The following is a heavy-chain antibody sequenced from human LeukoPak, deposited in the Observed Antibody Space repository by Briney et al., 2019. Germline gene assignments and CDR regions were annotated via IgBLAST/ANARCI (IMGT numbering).Heavy chain of an antibody. CDR1: GFTLSSYG. D-gene: IGHD6-19*01. V-gene: IGHV3-23*01. Sequence: GGSLRLSCAASGFTLSSYGMSWVRQAPGKGLEWVSGMSGFGGRTYYAESVKGRFTISRDNSKNTLYLQMNSLRAEDTAVYYCAKRFGSDNNYYIGYWGQGTLVTVSS. J-gene: IGHJ4*02. CDR3: AKRFGSDNNYYIGY. CDR2: MSGFGGRT.